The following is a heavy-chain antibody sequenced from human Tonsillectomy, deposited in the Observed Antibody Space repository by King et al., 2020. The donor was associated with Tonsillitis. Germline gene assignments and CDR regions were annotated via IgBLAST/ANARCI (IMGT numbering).Heavy chain of an antibody. V-gene: IGHV1-69*04. J-gene: IGHJ4*02. CDR2: ILPIHGKA. D-gene: IGHD2-2*01. CDR3: ARDRSIEVPPALRD. Sequence: QVQLVQSGAEVKKPGSSVKVSCKASGGTFSTYAINWVRQAPGQGLEWMGRILPIHGKANYAQKLSGRVALTADRSPNTASLELPSLTSEDTAVYFCARDRSIEVPPALRDWGQGTLVTVSS. CDR1: GGTFSTYA.